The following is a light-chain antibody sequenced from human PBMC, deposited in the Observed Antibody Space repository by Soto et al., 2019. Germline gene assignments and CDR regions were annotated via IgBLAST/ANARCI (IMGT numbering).Light chain of an antibody. Sequence: QCVLTQPPSVSAAPGQKVAISCSGSSSNIGNNYVSWNKQTPRTDSNLLTYEHNKRTPAIPDRFSGCKSGTSATLGITGLQTGDEADYYGGIGDSSLTAGVFATGT. CDR1: SSNIGNNY. CDR2: EHN. J-gene: IGLJ1*01. CDR3: GIGDSSLTAGV. V-gene: IGLV1-51*02.